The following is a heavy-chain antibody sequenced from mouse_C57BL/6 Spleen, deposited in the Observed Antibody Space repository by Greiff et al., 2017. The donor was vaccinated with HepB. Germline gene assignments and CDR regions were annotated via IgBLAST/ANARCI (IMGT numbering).Heavy chain of an antibody. Sequence: EVQLVESGPGMVKPSQSLSLTCTVTGYSITSGYDWHWIRHFPGNKLEWMGYISYSGSTNYNPSLKSRISITHDTSKNHFFLKLNSVTTEDTATYYCARGNYYGGFAYWGQGTLVTVSA. V-gene: IGHV3-1*01. D-gene: IGHD1-1*01. J-gene: IGHJ3*01. CDR2: ISYSGST. CDR1: GYSITSGYD. CDR3: ARGNYYGGFAY.